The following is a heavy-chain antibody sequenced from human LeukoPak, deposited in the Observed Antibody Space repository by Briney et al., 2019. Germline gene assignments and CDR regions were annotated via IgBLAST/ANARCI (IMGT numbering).Heavy chain of an antibody. Sequence: PSETLSLTCTVSGGSISSSSYYWGWIRQPPGKGLEWIGSIYHSGSTYYNPSLKSRVTISVDTSKNQFSLKLSSVTAADTAVYYCARGRSFGTGYYLGFDYWGQGTLVTVSS. CDR1: GGSISSSSYY. D-gene: IGHD3/OR15-3a*01. CDR2: IYHSGST. J-gene: IGHJ4*02. CDR3: ARGRSFGTGYYLGFDY. V-gene: IGHV4-39*07.